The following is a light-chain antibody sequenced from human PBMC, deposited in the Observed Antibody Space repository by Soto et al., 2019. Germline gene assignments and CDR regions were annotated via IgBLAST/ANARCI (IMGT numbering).Light chain of an antibody. CDR3: CSYAGRYTWV. J-gene: IGLJ1*01. V-gene: IGLV2-11*01. CDR2: EVS. CDR1: RSDVGGYNY. Sequence: SVLTQPRSVSGSLGQSVTISCAGTRSDVGGYNYVSWYQQPPGTAPKLMIYEVSRRPSGVPDRFSGSKSGNTASLTVSGLQAEDEGDYYCCSYAGRYTWVFGTGTKSPS.